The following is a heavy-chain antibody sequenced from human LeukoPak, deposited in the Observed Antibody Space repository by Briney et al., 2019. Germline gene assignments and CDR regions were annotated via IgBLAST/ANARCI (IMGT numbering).Heavy chain of an antibody. D-gene: IGHD3-22*01. CDR2: IYYSGST. Sequence: PSETLSLTCTVSGGSISSGDYYWSWIRQPPGKGLEWIGYIYYSGSTYYNPSLKSRVTISVDTSKNQFSLKLSSVTAADTAVYYCAREGYYDSSGYPDYWGQGTLVTVSS. J-gene: IGHJ4*02. CDR3: AREGYYDSSGYPDY. V-gene: IGHV4-30-4*01. CDR1: GGSISSGDYY.